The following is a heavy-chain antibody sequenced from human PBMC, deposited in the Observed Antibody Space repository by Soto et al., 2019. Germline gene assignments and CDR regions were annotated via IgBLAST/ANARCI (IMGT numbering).Heavy chain of an antibody. CDR2: ISHSGST. CDR1: GGSLSGYY. Sequence: QVQLQQWGAGLLKPSESLSLTCAVYGGSLSGYYWSWIRQPPGKGLEWIGEISHSGSTNYNPSLKSRVTISLDTSKNQFSLKLSSVTAADTAVYYCASAGGAIVAAPSPPWGQGTLVTVSS. J-gene: IGHJ5*02. V-gene: IGHV4-34*01. CDR3: ASAGGAIVAAPSPP. D-gene: IGHD6-13*01.